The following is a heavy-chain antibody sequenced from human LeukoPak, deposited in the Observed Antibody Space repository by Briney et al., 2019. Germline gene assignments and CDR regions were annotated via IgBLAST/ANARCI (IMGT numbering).Heavy chain of an antibody. D-gene: IGHD4-17*01. V-gene: IGHV3-23*01. CDR1: GFIFSSYG. CDR2: ISGSGSGGST. CDR3: AKATSVTTLFDY. J-gene: IGHJ4*02. Sequence: GTLILSCAASGFIFSSYGMTWVRQAPGKGLEWVSAISGSGSGGSTYYADSVKGRFTISRDNSKNTLYLQMNSLRVEDTAVYYCAKATSVTTLFDYWGQGTLVTVSS.